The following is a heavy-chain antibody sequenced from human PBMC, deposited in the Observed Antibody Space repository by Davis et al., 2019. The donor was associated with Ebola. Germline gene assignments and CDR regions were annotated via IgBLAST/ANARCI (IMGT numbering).Heavy chain of an antibody. D-gene: IGHD5-12*01. CDR3: TTPGGQDSGYDVFEI. J-gene: IGHJ3*02. Sequence: ASLKVSCKASGYTFTNYYMHWVRQAPGQGLEWMGMINPNDGSTIYAQKFQGRVTVTRDTSTTTVYMDLSSLRSGDTALYYWTTPGGQDSGYDVFEIRGQGTRVTVSS. CDR2: INPNDGST. CDR1: GYTFTNYY. V-gene: IGHV1-46*03.